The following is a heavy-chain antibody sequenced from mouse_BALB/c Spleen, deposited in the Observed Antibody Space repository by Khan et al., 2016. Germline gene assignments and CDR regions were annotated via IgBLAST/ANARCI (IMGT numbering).Heavy chain of an antibody. Sequence: QVQLQQPGAELVKPGASVKLSCKASGYTFTSYWMHWVKQRPGQGLEWIGEINPSNGRTNYHEKFKRKATLTVDKSSRTAYMQLSSLTSEDSAVYYCARGEVRDYAMDYWGQGTSVTVSS. CDR1: GYTFTSYW. V-gene: IGHV1S81*02. J-gene: IGHJ4*01. D-gene: IGHD2-14*01. CDR3: ARGEVRDYAMDY. CDR2: INPSNGRT.